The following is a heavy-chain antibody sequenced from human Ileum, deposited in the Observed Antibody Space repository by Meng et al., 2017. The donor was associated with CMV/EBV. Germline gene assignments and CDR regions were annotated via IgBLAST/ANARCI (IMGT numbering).Heavy chain of an antibody. D-gene: IGHD2-8*01. CDR2: IIPIVGFA. V-gene: IGHV1-69*10. CDR3: ARGPSYCTNGVCFNPDYYHGMDV. J-gene: IGHJ6*02. Sequence: SWVRQAPGQGLEWMGGIIPIVGFANYAQNFQGRVTITADKSTNTAYMELSSLRSEDTALYYCARGPSYCTNGVCFNPDYYHGMDVWGQGTTVTVSS.